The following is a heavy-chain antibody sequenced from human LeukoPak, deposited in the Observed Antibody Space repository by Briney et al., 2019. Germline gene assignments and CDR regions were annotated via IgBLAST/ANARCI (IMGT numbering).Heavy chain of an antibody. D-gene: IGHD5-12*01. CDR1: GFTFSSYW. V-gene: IGHV3-21*04. CDR3: ANFQWLRYFAF. Sequence: GGSLRLSCAASGFTFSSYWMSWVRQAPGKGLEWVSSISSSSSYIYYADSVKGRFTISRDNAKNSLYLQMNSLRAEDTAVYYCANFQWLRYFAFWGQGTLVTVSS. CDR2: ISSSSSYI. J-gene: IGHJ4*02.